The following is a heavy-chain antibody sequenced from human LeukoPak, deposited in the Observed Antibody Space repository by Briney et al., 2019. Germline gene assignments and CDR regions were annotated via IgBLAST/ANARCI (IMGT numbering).Heavy chain of an antibody. D-gene: IGHD5-18*01. V-gene: IGHV3-7*01. J-gene: IGHJ4*02. CDR3: ARERGYSYGYDY. CDR2: IKQDGSEK. Sequence: GGSLRLSCVASGFTFSSYWMTWVRQAPGKGLEWVAKIKQDGSEKYYVDSVKGRFTLSRDNAKNSLYLQMNSLRAEDTAVYYCARERGYSYGYDYWGQGTLVTVSS. CDR1: GFTFSSYW.